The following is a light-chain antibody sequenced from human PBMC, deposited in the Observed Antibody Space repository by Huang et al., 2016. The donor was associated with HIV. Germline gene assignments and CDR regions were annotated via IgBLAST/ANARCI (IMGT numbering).Light chain of an antibody. J-gene: IGKJ1*01. CDR3: QQSYNAPRT. Sequence: DIQMTQSPSSLSASIEDRVTITCRASQNIYKYLNWYQQKPGKAPKLLIYSASTLQSGVPSRFSGSGSGTDFTLTISSLQPEDFATYYCQQSYNAPRTFGQGTKVEIK. V-gene: IGKV1-39*01. CDR2: SAS. CDR1: QNIYKY.